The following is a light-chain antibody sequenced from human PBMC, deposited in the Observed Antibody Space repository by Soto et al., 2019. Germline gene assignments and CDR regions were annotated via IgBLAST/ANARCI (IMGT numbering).Light chain of an antibody. CDR2: DVS. J-gene: IGLJ3*02. CDR1: SSDVGGYNY. CDR3: SSYTSNSAVV. Sequence: QSVLTQPASVSGSPGQSITISCTGTSSDVGGYNYVSWYQQYPGKAPRLMIYDVSNRPSGVSNRFSGSKSGNTASLTISGLQAEDEADYYCSSYTSNSAVVFGGGTQLTVL. V-gene: IGLV2-14*01.